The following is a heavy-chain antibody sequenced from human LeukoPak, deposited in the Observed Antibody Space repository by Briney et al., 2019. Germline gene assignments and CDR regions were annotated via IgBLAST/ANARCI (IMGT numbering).Heavy chain of an antibody. V-gene: IGHV3-48*04. CDR2: ISSSSSTI. J-gene: IGHJ4*02. CDR3: ARIRDYGDPYYFDY. Sequence: GGSLRLSCAASGFTFSSYSMNWVRQAPGKGLEWVSYISSSSSTIYYADSVKGRFTISRDNAKNSLYLQMNSLRAEDTAVYYCARIRDYGDPYYFDYWGQGTLVTVSS. CDR1: GFTFSSYS. D-gene: IGHD4-17*01.